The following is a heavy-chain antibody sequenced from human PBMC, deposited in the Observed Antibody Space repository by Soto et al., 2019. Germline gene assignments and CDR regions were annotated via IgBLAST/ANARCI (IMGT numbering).Heavy chain of an antibody. CDR3: ARDSFGVVQVGSRSSYFDY. Sequence: SETLSLTCTVSGGSISSGGYYWSWIRQHPGKGLEWIGYIYYSGSTYYNPSLKSRVTISVDTSKNQFSLKLSSVTAADTAVYYCARDSFGVVQVGSRSSYFDYWGQGTLVTVPQ. D-gene: IGHD3-3*01. V-gene: IGHV4-31*03. CDR1: GGSISSGGYY. CDR2: IYYSGST. J-gene: IGHJ4*02.